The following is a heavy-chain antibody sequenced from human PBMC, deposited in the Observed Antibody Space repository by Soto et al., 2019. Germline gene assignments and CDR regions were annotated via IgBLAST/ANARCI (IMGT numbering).Heavy chain of an antibody. Sequence: QVRLVQSGAEVRKPGASVKVSCKASGFPFTSLDINWVRQAPGQGLEWVGYMTPSGYIGFAQKFRGRVSMTRDASTSTVSMELSSLRSDDTAVYYCARYQEAAAFNDWGQGTLVTVSS. D-gene: IGHD6-25*01. V-gene: IGHV1-8*01. CDR1: GFPFTSLD. CDR3: ARYQEAAAFND. CDR2: MTPSGYI. J-gene: IGHJ4*02.